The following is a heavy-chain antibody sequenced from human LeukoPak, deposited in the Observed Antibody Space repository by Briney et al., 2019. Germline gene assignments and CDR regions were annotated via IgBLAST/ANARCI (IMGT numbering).Heavy chain of an antibody. Sequence: GESLKISCKGSGYSFTSYWIGWVRQMPGKGLEWMGIIYPGDSDTRYSPSFQGQVTISADKSISTAYLQWSSLKASDTAMYYCARAVGPYCSSTRCARPEYFQHWGQGTLVTVSS. J-gene: IGHJ1*01. CDR2: IYPGDSDT. CDR3: ARAVGPYCSSTRCARPEYFQH. D-gene: IGHD2-2*01. CDR1: GYSFTSYW. V-gene: IGHV5-51*01.